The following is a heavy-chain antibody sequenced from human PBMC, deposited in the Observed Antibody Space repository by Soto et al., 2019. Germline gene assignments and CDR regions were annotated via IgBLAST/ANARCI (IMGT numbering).Heavy chain of an antibody. V-gene: IGHV5-10-1*01. CDR3: ATDGGDYGSGSYFPIGMDV. CDR2: IDPSDSYT. D-gene: IGHD3-10*01. CDR1: GYSFTSYW. Sequence: PGESLKISCKGSGYSFTSYWISWVRQMPGKGLEWMGRIDPSDSYTNYSPSFQGHVTISADKSISTAYLQWSSLKASDTAMYYCATDGGDYGSGSYFPIGMDVWGQGTTVTVSS. J-gene: IGHJ6*02.